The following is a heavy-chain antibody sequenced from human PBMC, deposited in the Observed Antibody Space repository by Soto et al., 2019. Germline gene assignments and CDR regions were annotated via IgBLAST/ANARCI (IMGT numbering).Heavy chain of an antibody. CDR3: AREPRYCRGGSCSITGDAFDI. CDR1: GFIGSDTY. J-gene: IGHJ3*02. Sequence: EVQLVESGGGLVQPGGSLRLSCTASGFIGSDTYMNWVRQAPGKGLEWVSVISNRGDTHYADSVRGRFSLSRDIADNTLHLQMNNLRVEDTAVYYCAREPRYCRGGSCSITGDAFDIWGQGTMVTVSS. CDR2: ISNRGDT. D-gene: IGHD2-15*01. V-gene: IGHV3-66*01.